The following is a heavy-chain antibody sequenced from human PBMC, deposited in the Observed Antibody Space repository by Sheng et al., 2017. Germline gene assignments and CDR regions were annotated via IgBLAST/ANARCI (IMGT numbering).Heavy chain of an antibody. D-gene: IGHD6-6*01. V-gene: IGHV4-39*07. CDR1: GGSISSSSYY. CDR2: IYYSGST. J-gene: IGHJ4*02. CDR3: ARTARPGVYYFDY. Sequence: QLQLQESGPGLVKPSETLSLTCTVSGGSISSSSYYWGWIRQSPGKGLEWIGSIYYSGSTYYNPSLKSRVTISVDTSKNQFSLKLSSVTAADTAVYYCARTARPGVYYFDYWGQGTLVTVSS.